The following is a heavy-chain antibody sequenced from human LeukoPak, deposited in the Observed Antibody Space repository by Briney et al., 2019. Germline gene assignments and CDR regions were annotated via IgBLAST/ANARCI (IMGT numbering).Heavy chain of an antibody. CDR2: ISGSAHTT. V-gene: IGHV3-23*01. Sequence: GGSLRLSCAASGFTFSSYAMSWVRQAPGKGLEWVSGISGSAHTTYYAASVKGRFTISRDNSKNTLYLQMDSLRAEDTALYYCAKDRSGFYGHAFDMWGQGTMVIVSS. CDR1: GFTFSSYA. D-gene: IGHD3-22*01. J-gene: IGHJ3*02. CDR3: AKDRSGFYGHAFDM.